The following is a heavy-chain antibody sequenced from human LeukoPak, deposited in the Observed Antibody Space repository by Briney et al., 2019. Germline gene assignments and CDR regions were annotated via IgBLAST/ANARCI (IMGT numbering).Heavy chain of an antibody. CDR3: ARRSGDYGY. D-gene: IGHD4-17*01. CDR2: INHGGRT. CDR1: GGSFSGYY. V-gene: IGHV4-34*01. J-gene: IGHJ4*02. Sequence: PSETLSLTCAVIGGSFSGYYWSWIRQPPGKGLEWIGEINHGGRTNYNSSLMSRVTISVDTSRNQFSLKLNSLTAADTAVYFCARRSGDYGYWGQGTLVTVSS.